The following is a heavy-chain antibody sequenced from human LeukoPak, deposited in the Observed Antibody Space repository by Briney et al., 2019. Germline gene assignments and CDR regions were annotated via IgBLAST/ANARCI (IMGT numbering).Heavy chain of an antibody. V-gene: IGHV3-23*01. CDR3: AKQPYNYYYLDV. J-gene: IGHJ6*03. CDR1: GLTFHDHA. CDR2: IVGDSSKT. D-gene: IGHD2-21*01. Sequence: GGSLRLSCAISGLTFHDHAMTWVRQAPGKGLEWVSTIVGDSSKTYYADSVKGRFTISRDNSNYMLFLHMNNLRAEDTAIYYCAKQPYNYYYLDVWGKGTTVTVSS.